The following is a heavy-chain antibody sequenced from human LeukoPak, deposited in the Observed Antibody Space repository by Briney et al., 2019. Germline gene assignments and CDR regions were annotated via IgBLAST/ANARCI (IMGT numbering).Heavy chain of an antibody. J-gene: IGHJ4*02. Sequence: PSETLSLTCAVYGVSFSGYYWSWIRQPPGKGLEWIGEINHSGSTNYNPSLKSRVTISVDTSKNQFSLKLSSVTAADTAVYYCASPSGSYLLGFDYWGQGTLVTVSS. CDR3: ASPSGSYLLGFDY. V-gene: IGHV4-34*01. D-gene: IGHD1-26*01. CDR1: GVSFSGYY. CDR2: INHSGST.